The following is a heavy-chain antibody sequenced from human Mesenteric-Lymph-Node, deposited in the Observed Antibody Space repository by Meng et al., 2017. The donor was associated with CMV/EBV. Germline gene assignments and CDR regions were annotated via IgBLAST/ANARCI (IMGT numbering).Heavy chain of an antibody. CDR2: INHSGST. Sequence: QAQSQQWGAVLLTPSDTLSLTCAVYGGSFSGYYWSWIRQPPGKGLEWIGEINHSGSTNYNPSLKSRVTISVDTSKNQFSLKLSSVTAADTAVYYCARHQRWLKSEGGFNYWGQGTLVTVSS. CDR1: GGSFSGYY. V-gene: IGHV4-34*01. D-gene: IGHD4-23*01. J-gene: IGHJ4*02. CDR3: ARHQRWLKSEGGFNY.